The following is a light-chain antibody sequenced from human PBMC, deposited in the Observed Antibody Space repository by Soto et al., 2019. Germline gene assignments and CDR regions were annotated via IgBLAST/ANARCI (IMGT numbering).Light chain of an antibody. CDR1: QSVSIN. CDR3: QQYNDWPLT. V-gene: IGKV3-15*01. CDR2: GTS. J-gene: IGKJ1*01. Sequence: IVVTQSPATLSVSPGERATLSCRASQSVSINLAWYQQKPGQAPRLLIYGTSARATGIPARFSGSGSGTEFTLTISSLQSEDFALYYCQQYNDWPLTFGQGTKVDVK.